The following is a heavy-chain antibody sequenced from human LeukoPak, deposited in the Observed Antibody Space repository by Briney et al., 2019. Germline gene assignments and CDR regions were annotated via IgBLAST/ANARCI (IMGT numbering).Heavy chain of an antibody. V-gene: IGHV1-69*05. CDR3: ASESRYSGYDSGVVDY. CDR1: GGTFSSYA. J-gene: IGHJ4*02. D-gene: IGHD5-12*01. Sequence: SVKVSCKASGGTFSSYAISWVRQAPGQGLEWMGGIIPIFGTANYAQKFQGRVTITTDESTSTAYMELSSLRSEDTAVYYCASESRYSGYDSGVVDYWGQGTLVTVSS. CDR2: IIPIFGTA.